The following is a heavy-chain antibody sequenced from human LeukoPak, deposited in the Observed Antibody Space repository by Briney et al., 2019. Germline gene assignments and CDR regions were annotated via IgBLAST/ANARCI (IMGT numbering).Heavy chain of an antibody. CDR3: SASVVTATFDY. J-gene: IGHJ4*02. Sequence: GTSVTVSFKASGFTCSISTEYWMRHARGQRHEWIGWIVVCSGNTNYAQTFQERVTITRDMSTSTAYMELSSLRSEDTAVYYCSASVVTATFDYWGQGTLVTVSS. D-gene: IGHD2-21*02. CDR2: IVVCSGNT. CDR1: GFTCSIST. V-gene: IGHV1-58*01.